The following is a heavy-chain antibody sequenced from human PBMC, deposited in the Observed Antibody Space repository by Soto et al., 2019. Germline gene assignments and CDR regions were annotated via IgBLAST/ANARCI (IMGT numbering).Heavy chain of an antibody. D-gene: IGHD3-10*01. V-gene: IGHV4-39*02. CDR1: GGSISNGYFY. CDR3: ASPGRDASGSYIFSYALDV. CDR2: IFFVGTT. Sequence: ETLSLTCTVSGGSISNGYFYWGWGRQPPWKGRDLIRSIFFVGTTNYNPALKSRVTISIDTSKLLLSLTLISVPAAETAVYSCASPGRDASGSYIFSYALDVWGQGTQVTVSS. J-gene: IGHJ6*02.